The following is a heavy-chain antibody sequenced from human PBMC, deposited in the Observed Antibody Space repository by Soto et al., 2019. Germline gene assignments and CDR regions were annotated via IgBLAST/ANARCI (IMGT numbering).Heavy chain of an antibody. J-gene: IGHJ6*02. CDR3: AKGDTKMITDYYAMDL. V-gene: IGHV3-23*01. D-gene: IGHD3-16*01. Sequence: WSLTLFRAGSGFTVTSYAMAWVRQAPGKGLEWVSAMSGSGGSEFYADSVKGRFTISRDNSKNTLYLQMKSLRAEDTALYYCAKGDTKMITDYYAMDLWGQGTTVTLSS. CDR1: GFTVTSYA. CDR2: MSGSGGSE.